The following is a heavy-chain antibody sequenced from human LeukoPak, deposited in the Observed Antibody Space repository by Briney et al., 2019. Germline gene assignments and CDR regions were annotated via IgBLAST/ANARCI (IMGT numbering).Heavy chain of an antibody. J-gene: IGHJ4*02. V-gene: IGHV1-69*05. CDR1: GGTFSSYA. CDR3: ARRQGNAGSFFDY. D-gene: IGHD3-10*01. Sequence: VASVKVSCKASGGTFSSYAISWVRQAPGQGLEWMGGIIPIFGTANYAQKLQGRVTMTTDTSTSTAYMELRSLRSDDTAVYYCARRQGNAGSFFDYWGQGTLVTVSS. CDR2: IIPIFGTA.